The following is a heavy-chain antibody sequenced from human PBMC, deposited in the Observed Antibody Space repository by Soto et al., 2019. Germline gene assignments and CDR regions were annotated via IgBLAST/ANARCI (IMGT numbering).Heavy chain of an antibody. D-gene: IGHD1-20*01. CDR2: INHSGST. Sequence: PSETLSLTCTVSGGSIRSGDYYWSGIRQPPGKGLEWIGEINHSGSTNYNPSLKSRVTISVDTSKNQFSLKLSSVTAADTAVYYCANYGYNDALDIWGHGTMVTVSS. J-gene: IGHJ3*02. V-gene: IGHV4-39*07. CDR1: GGSIRSGDYY. CDR3: ANYGYNDALDI.